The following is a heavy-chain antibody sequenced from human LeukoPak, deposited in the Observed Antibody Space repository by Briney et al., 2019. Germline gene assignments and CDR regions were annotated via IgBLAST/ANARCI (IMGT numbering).Heavy chain of an antibody. J-gene: IGHJ4*02. CDR1: GYTFTSYG. D-gene: IGHD5-12*01. CDR2: ISAYNGNT. Sequence: ASVKVSCKASGYTFTSYGISWVRQAPGQGLEWMGWISAYNGNTNYAQKLQGRVTMTTDTSTSTAYMELRSLRSDDTAVYYCARSGYSGYDPYGFDYWGQGTLVTVSS. V-gene: IGHV1-18*01. CDR3: ARSGYSGYDPYGFDY.